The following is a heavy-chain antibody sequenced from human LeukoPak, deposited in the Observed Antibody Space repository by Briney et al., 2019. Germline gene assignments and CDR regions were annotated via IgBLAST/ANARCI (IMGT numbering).Heavy chain of an antibody. D-gene: IGHD3-22*01. CDR3: AKAMYYYDSSGYYCDY. Sequence: QPGGSLRLSCAASGFTFSSYTMNWVRQPPGKGLEWVSNIGTSSTTRYYADSVKGRFTISRDNAKNSLYLQMNSLRADDTAVYYCAKAMYYYDSSGYYCDYWGQGTLVTVSS. CDR2: IGTSSTTR. V-gene: IGHV3-48*01. CDR1: GFTFSSYT. J-gene: IGHJ4*02.